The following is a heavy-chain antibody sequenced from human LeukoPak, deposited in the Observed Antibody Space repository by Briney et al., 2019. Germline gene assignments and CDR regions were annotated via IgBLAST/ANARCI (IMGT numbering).Heavy chain of an antibody. CDR2: ISGSAYST. CDR3: AKNIWTEMATIYYYMDV. V-gene: IGHV3-23*01. D-gene: IGHD5-24*01. J-gene: IGHJ6*03. Sequence: GGSLRLSCAASGFTFSSYAMSWVRQTPGKGLEWVSAISGSAYSTYYADSVKGRFTIARDNSKNTLYLQMNSLRAEDTAVYYCAKNIWTEMATIYYYMDVWGKGTTVTVSS. CDR1: GFTFSSYA.